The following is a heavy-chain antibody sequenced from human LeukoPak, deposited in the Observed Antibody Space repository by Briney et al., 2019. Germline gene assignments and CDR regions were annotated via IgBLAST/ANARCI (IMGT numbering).Heavy chain of an antibody. CDR3: ARDTLNNWFDP. CDR2: IYYSGST. V-gene: IGHV4-59*12. Sequence: SETLSLTCTVSGASISSYYWSWIRQPPGKGLEWIGSIYYSGSTDYSPSLKSRVTISVDTSKNQVSLKLSSVTAADTAVYYCARDTLNNWFDPWGQGTLVTVSS. CDR1: GASISSYY. J-gene: IGHJ5*02.